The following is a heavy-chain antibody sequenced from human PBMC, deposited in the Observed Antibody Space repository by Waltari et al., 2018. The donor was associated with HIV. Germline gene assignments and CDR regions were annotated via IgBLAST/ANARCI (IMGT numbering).Heavy chain of an antibody. CDR2: FEPEDDET. V-gene: IGHV1-24*01. Sequence: QVQLVQSGAEVKKPGASVKVSCKVSGHTLSELSMHWVRQVPGKGLEWMGNFEPEDDETIYAQKFQGRDTMNEDTSSDTAYMELSSLTSGDTAVYYCATDFSGMVRAYSYYSLDVWGQGTTVTVSS. CDR3: ATDFSGMVRAYSYYSLDV. J-gene: IGHJ6*02. D-gene: IGHD3-10*01. CDR1: GHTLSELS.